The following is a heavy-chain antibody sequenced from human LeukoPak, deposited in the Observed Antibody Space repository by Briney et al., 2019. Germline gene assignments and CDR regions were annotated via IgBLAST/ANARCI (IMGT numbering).Heavy chain of an antibody. CDR2: IYYSGST. V-gene: IGHV4-28*01. Sequence: PSDTLSLTCAVSGYSITSSSWWGWIRQPPGKGLEWIGYIYYSGSTNYNPSLKSRVTISVDTSKNQFSLKLSSVTAADTAVYYCATGDYRYYYYGMDVWGQGTTVTVSS. J-gene: IGHJ6*02. D-gene: IGHD4-17*01. CDR3: ATGDYRYYYYGMDV. CDR1: GYSITSSSW.